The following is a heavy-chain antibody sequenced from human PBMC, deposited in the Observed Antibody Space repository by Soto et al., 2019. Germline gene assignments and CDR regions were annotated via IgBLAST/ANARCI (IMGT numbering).Heavy chain of an antibody. D-gene: IGHD3-9*01. CDR2: ISAYNGNT. V-gene: IGHV1-18*01. J-gene: IGHJ3*02. CDR1: GYTFTSYG. Sequence: QVQLVQSGAEVKKPGASVKVSCKASGYTFTSYGISWVRQAPGQGLEWMGWISAYNGNTNYAQKLQGRVTMTTDTSTSIAYMELRSLRSDDTAVYFCGRALLRYFDWPDAFDIWGQGTMVTVSS. CDR3: GRALLRYFDWPDAFDI.